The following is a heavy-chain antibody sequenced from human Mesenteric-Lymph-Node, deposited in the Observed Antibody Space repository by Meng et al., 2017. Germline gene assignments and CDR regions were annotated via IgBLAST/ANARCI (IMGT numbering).Heavy chain of an antibody. CDR2: INPNSGGT. D-gene: IGHD3-3*01. V-gene: IGHV1-2*06. J-gene: IGHJ4*02. CDR1: GYTFTGYY. Sequence: ASVKVSCKASGYTFTGYYMHWVRQAPGQGLEWMGRINPNSGGTNYAQKFQGRVTMTRDTSISTAYMELSRLRSDDTAVYYCARVKVPSTVFGEVMPFDYWGQGTLVTVSS. CDR3: ARVKVPSTVFGEVMPFDY.